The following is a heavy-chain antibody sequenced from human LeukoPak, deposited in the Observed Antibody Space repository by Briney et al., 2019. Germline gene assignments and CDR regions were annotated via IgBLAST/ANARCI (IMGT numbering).Heavy chain of an antibody. J-gene: IGHJ4*02. CDR2: ISSGSKYI. CDR1: GFTFSSYS. V-gene: IGHV3-21*01. Sequence: GGSLRLSCAASGFTFSSYSMNWVRQAPGKGLEWVSSISSGSKYIYNADSVKGRFTISRDNAKNSLYLQMNSLRAEDTDVYYCARALSYSYGSMDFWGQGTLVIVSS. D-gene: IGHD5-18*01. CDR3: ARALSYSYGSMDF.